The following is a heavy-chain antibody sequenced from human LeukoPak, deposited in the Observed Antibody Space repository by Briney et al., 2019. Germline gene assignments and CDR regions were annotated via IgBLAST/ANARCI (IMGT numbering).Heavy chain of an antibody. CDR3: ARMSGRESSGYYLDY. J-gene: IGHJ4*02. D-gene: IGHD3-22*01. CDR2: RYHSGGT. Sequence: SETLSLTCAVSGGSINSPKSWSWVRQPPGKGLEWIGDRYHSGGTNYNPSLKSRVTISVDTSKNHFSLKLSSVTAADTAVYYCARMSGRESSGYYLDYWSQGTLVTVSS. CDR1: GGSINSPKS. V-gene: IGHV4-4*02.